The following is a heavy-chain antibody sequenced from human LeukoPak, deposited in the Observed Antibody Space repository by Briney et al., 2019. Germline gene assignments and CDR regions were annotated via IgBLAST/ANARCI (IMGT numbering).Heavy chain of an antibody. D-gene: IGHD2-15*01. V-gene: IGHV4-61*02. CDR3: ARVPSGGSCHWGCAFDI. J-gene: IGHJ3*02. CDR2: IYTSGST. CDR1: GGSISSGSYY. Sequence: SQTLSLTCTVSGGSISSGSYYWSWIRQPAGEALEWIGRIYTSGSTNYNPSLKSRVTISVDTSKNQFSLKLSSVTAADTAVYYCARVPSGGSCHWGCAFDIWGQGTMVTVSS.